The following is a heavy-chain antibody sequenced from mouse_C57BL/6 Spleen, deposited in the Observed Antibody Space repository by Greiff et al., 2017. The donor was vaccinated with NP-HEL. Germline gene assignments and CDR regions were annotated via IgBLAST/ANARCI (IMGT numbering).Heavy chain of an antibody. J-gene: IGHJ4*01. CDR2: IWSGGST. D-gene: IGHD2-4*01. CDR1: GFSLTSYG. CDR3: ARFYYDYDDYYAMDY. V-gene: IGHV2-2*01. Sequence: QVQLKESGPGLVQPSQSLSITCTVSGFSLTSYGVHWVRQSPGKGLEWLGVIWSGGSTDYNAAFISRLSISKDNSKSQVFFKMNSLQADDTAIYYCARFYYDYDDYYAMDYWGQGTSVTVSS.